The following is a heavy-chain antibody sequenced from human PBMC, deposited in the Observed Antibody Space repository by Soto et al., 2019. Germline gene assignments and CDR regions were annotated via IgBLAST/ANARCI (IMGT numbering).Heavy chain of an antibody. V-gene: IGHV3-23*01. J-gene: IGHJ5*02. CDR1: GFTFSSYA. D-gene: IGHD3-10*01. CDR3: AIAVNPGGWFDP. CDR2: ISGSGGST. Sequence: EVQLLESGGGLVQPGGSLRLSCAASGFTFSSYAMSWVRQAPGKGLEWVSAISGSGGSTYYADSVKGRFTIYRDNSKNPLYLQMNSLRAEDTAVYYCAIAVNPGGWFDPWGQGTLVTVSS.